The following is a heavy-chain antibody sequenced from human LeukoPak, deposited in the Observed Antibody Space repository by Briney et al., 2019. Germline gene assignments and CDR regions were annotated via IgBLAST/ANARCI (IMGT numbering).Heavy chain of an antibody. CDR3: ARGAVAGI. V-gene: IGHV4-59*08. CDR2: IYYSGST. J-gene: IGHJ4*02. CDR1: GGPISSYY. D-gene: IGHD6-13*01. Sequence: SETLSLTCTVSGGPISSYYWSWIRQPPGKGLEWIGYIYYSGSTNYNPSLKSRVTISVDTSKNQFSLKLSSGTAADTAVYYCARGAVAGIWGQGTLVTVSS.